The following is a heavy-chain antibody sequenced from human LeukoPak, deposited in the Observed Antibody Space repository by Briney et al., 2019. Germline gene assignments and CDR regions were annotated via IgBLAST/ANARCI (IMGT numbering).Heavy chain of an antibody. CDR2: IKQDGSEK. J-gene: IGHJ3*02. Sequence: GGSLRLSCAASGFTFSSYWMSWVRQAPGKGLEWVANIKQDGSEKYYVDSVKGRFTISRDNAKNSLYLQMKSLRAEDTAVYYCARDPELRFLEEGAFDIWGQGTMVTVSS. D-gene: IGHD3-3*01. CDR1: GFTFSSYW. CDR3: ARDPELRFLEEGAFDI. V-gene: IGHV3-7*01.